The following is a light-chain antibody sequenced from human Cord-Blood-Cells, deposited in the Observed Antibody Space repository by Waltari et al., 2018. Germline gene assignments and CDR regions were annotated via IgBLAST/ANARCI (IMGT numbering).Light chain of an antibody. V-gene: IGLV1-44*01. CDR1: SSDLGSNT. Sequence: QSVLTQPPSASGTPGQRVTISCSGSSSDLGSNTVFWYQPLPGTAPKLLIYSNNQRPSGVPDRFSGSKSGTSASLAISGLQSEDEADYYCAAWDDSLNGPVFGGGTKLTVL. CDR3: AAWDDSLNGPV. J-gene: IGLJ3*02. CDR2: SNN.